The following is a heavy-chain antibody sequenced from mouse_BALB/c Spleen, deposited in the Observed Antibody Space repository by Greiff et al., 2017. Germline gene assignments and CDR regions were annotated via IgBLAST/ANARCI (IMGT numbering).Heavy chain of an antibody. CDR3: ARKGITTVVAPYYYAMDY. V-gene: IGHV1-80*01. CDR1: GYAFSSYW. J-gene: IGHJ4*01. Sequence: QVQLKQSGAELVRPGSSVKISCKASGYAFSSYWMNWVKQRPGQGLEWIGQIYPGDGDTNYNGKFKGKATLTADKSSSTAYMQLSSLTSEDSAVYFCARKGITTVVAPYYYAMDYWGQGTSVTVSS. D-gene: IGHD1-1*01. CDR2: IYPGDGDT.